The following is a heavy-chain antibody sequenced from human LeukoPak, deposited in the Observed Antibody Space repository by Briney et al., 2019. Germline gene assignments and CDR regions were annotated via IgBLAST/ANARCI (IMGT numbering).Heavy chain of an antibody. Sequence: ASVKVSCKASGYTFTGYYMHWVRQAPGQGLEWMGWINPNSGGTNYAQKFQGRVTMTRDTSISTAYMELSRLRSDDTAVYCCAREGRYYYGSGTSHSTWFDPWGQGTLVTVSS. CDR1: GYTFTGYY. D-gene: IGHD3-10*01. CDR3: AREGRYYYGSGTSHSTWFDP. V-gene: IGHV1-2*02. CDR2: INPNSGGT. J-gene: IGHJ5*02.